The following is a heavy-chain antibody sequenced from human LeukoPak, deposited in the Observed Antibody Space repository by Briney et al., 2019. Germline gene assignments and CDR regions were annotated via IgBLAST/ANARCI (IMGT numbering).Heavy chain of an antibody. V-gene: IGHV3-7*03. J-gene: IGHJ4*02. CDR2: IKQDGSEK. CDR3: AKVSGYNYGDFDS. CDR1: GFTFSSYW. D-gene: IGHD5-18*01. Sequence: GGSLRLSCAASGFTFSSYWMTWVRQAPGKGLEWVANIKQDGSEKYYVDSVKGRFTIPRDNAKNSLFLQMNSLRAEDTAIYYCAKVSGYNYGDFDSWGQGTLVTVSS.